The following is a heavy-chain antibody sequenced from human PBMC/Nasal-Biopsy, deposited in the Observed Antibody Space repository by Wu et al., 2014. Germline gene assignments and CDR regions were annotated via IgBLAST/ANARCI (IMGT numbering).Heavy chain of an antibody. Sequence: LRLSCAASGFTFSNYAMTWVRQAPGKGLEWVSAFSGNGLSTNYADSVKGRFTISRDNSKNTLYLQMNNLRAEDTAVYYCAKDWRPNGDYHSFDYWGQGTLVTVSS. J-gene: IGHJ4*02. CDR1: GFTFSNYA. CDR3: AKDWRPNGDYHSFDY. D-gene: IGHD4-17*01. CDR2: FSGNGLST. V-gene: IGHV3-23*01.